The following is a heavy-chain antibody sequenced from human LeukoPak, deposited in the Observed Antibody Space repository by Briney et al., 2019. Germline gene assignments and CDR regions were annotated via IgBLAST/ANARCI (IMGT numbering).Heavy chain of an antibody. D-gene: IGHD6-19*01. V-gene: IGHV3-73*01. CDR1: GFTFSGSA. Sequence: PGGSLKLSCAASGFTFSGSAMHWVRQASGKGLEWVGRIRSKANSYATAYAASVKGRFTISRDDSKNTAYLQMNSLKTEDTAVYYCTGSSGWYPFDYWGQGTLVTVSS. CDR2: IRSKANSYAT. CDR3: TGSSGWYPFDY. J-gene: IGHJ4*02.